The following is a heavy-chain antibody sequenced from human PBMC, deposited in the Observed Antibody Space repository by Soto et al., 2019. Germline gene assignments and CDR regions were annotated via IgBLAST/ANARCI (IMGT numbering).Heavy chain of an antibody. Sequence: QVQLVESGGGVVQPGRSLRLSCVVSGFSFSRYAMHWVRQAPGKGLEWVAHISYDESNKYYADSVKGRLTISRDNSKNTVYLRMNSLIAEDTAVYYCAREQTDGHSPFGMDVWGQVTTVTVSS. CDR1: GFSFSRYA. D-gene: IGHD4-17*01. CDR3: AREQTDGHSPFGMDV. J-gene: IGHJ6*02. V-gene: IGHV3-30-3*01. CDR2: ISYDESNK.